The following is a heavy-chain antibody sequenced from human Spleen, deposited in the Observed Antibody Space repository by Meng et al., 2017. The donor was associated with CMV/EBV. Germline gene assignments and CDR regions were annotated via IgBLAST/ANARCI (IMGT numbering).Heavy chain of an antibody. D-gene: IGHD5-18*01. CDR2: IIALFGNT. V-gene: IGHV1-69*05. CDR1: GGNLNSYA. J-gene: IGHJ3*01. CDR3: ARDSGYINALDAFDL. Sequence: SVKVSCKVSGGNLNSYALSWVRQAPGQGLEWVGGIIALFGNTKYAQNFQGRVTVTTDDSKTTAYMELRSLRSDDTAVYYCARDSGYINALDAFDLWGQGTMVTVSS.